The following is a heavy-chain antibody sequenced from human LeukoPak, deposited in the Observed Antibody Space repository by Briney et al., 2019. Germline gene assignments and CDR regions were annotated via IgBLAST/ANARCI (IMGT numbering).Heavy chain of an antibody. CDR3: AKVKVAAGRYYFDY. J-gene: IGHJ4*02. CDR2: SRGDGGRT. V-gene: IGHV3-43*02. D-gene: IGHD6-13*01. CDR1: GFTFDDYV. Sequence: GGSLRLSCVASGFTFDDYVIHLVRQPPGKGLEWVSLSRGDGGRTYYADAVKGRFNISRDNSKNSVYLQMNSLRGDDTALYYCAKVKVAAGRYYFDYWGQGTLVTVSS.